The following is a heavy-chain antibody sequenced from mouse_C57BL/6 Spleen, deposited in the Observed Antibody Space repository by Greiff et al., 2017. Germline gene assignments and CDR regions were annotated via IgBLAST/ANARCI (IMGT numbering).Heavy chain of an antibody. J-gene: IGHJ2*01. CDR3: ARYRVEGYYLDY. CDR2: ISPNNGGT. CDR1: GYTFTDYN. V-gene: IGHV1-18*01. D-gene: IGHD1-1*01. Sequence: EVQLQESGPELVKPGASVKIPCKASGYTFTDYNMDWVKQSHGKSLEWIGDISPNNGGTIYNQKFKGKSTLTVDKSSSTDYMELRSLTSEDTAVYYCARYRVEGYYLDYWGQGTTLTVSS.